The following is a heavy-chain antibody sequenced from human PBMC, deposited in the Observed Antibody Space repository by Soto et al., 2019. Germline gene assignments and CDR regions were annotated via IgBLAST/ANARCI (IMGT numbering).Heavy chain of an antibody. CDR3: GRVVEGATRHTDFDS. Sequence: SETLSLTCAVSCGSIHNSHSFWGWIRQPPGKGLEFIGSVYYSGGAYYNPSLESRVTVSVDPSKNQFSLRLNSVTATDTAVYYCGRVVEGATRHTDFDSWGPGTLVTVSS. D-gene: IGHD2-15*01. V-gene: IGHV4-39*01. CDR1: CGSIHNSHSF. J-gene: IGHJ4*02. CDR2: VYYSGGA.